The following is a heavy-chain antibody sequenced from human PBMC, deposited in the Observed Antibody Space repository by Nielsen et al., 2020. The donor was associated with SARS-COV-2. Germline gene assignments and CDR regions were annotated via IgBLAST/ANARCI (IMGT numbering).Heavy chain of an antibody. V-gene: IGHV3-20*01. CDR2: INWNGGST. CDR1: GFTFDDYG. CDR3: SRDLNWKYVGLGAN. D-gene: IGHD1-7*01. Sequence: GESLKISCAASGFTFDDYGMSWVRQAPGKGLEWVSGINWNGGSTGYADSVKGRFTISRDNAKNSLYLQMNSLRAEDTALYHCSRDLNWKYVGLGANWGQGTLVTVSS. J-gene: IGHJ4*02.